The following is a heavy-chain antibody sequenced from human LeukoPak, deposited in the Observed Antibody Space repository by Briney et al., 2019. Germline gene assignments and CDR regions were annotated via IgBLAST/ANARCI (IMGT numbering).Heavy chain of an antibody. CDR3: ARGGLWFGELLSPFDY. Sequence: GESLKISCKGSGYSFTSYWIGCVRQMPGKGLEWMGIIYPGDSDTRYSPSFQGQVTISADKSISTAYLQWSSLKASDTAMYYCARGGLWFGELLSPFDYWGQGTLVTVSS. V-gene: IGHV5-51*01. CDR1: GYSFTSYW. CDR2: IYPGDSDT. D-gene: IGHD3-10*01. J-gene: IGHJ4*02.